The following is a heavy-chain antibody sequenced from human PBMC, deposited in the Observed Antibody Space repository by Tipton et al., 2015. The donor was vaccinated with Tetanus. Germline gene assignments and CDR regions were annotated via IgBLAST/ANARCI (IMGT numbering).Heavy chain of an antibody. J-gene: IGHJ4*02. CDR1: GDSIGTFY. V-gene: IGHV4-59*01. D-gene: IGHD6-13*01. Sequence: TLSLTCTVSGDSIGTFYWTWIRQPPGKGLEWIGYIFDTGSTNYNPSLKSRVTMSVDTSKNQFSLHLTSVTAADTAVYYCARGWGSSWYYFDNWGQGTLVTVSS. CDR2: IFDTGST. CDR3: ARGWGSSWYYFDN.